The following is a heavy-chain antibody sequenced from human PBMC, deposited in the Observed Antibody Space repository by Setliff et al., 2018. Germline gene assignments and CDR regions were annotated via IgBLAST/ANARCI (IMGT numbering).Heavy chain of an antibody. Sequence: ASVKVSCKASGYTFTSYYMYWVRQAPGQGFEWMGTINTGGGSASIVDQFQGRVTMTRDTSISTGYMELSRLRSDDTAVYYCARDLNRWFGEFAFDIWGQGTMVTVSS. CDR1: GYTFTSYY. J-gene: IGHJ3*02. D-gene: IGHD3-10*01. CDR3: ARDLNRWFGEFAFDI. V-gene: IGHV1-46*01. CDR2: INTGGGSA.